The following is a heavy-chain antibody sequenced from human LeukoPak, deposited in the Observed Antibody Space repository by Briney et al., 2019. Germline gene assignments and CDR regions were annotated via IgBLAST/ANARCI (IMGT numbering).Heavy chain of an antibody. D-gene: IGHD6-19*01. J-gene: IGHJ4*02. CDR3: ARGRIAVAGTGSVYDY. V-gene: IGHV5-51*01. CDR2: IYPGDSDT. Sequence: GESLKISCKGSGYSFTSYWIGWVRQMPGEGLEWMGIIYPGDSDTRYSPSFQGQVTISADKSFSTAYLQWSSLKASDTAMYYCARGRIAVAGTGSVYDYWGQGTLVTVSS. CDR1: GYSFTSYW.